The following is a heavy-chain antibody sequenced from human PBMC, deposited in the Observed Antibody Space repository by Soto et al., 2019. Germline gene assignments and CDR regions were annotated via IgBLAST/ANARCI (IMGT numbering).Heavy chain of an antibody. CDR3: AKVGQCSSTSCYPKNYYYGMDV. D-gene: IGHD2-2*01. Sequence: GGSLRLSCAASGFTFSSYAMSWVRQAPGKGLEWVSAISGSGGSTYYADSVKGRFTISRDNSKNTLYLQMNSLRAEDTAVYYCAKVGQCSSTSCYPKNYYYGMDVWGQGTTVTVSS. CDR2: ISGSGGST. V-gene: IGHV3-23*01. CDR1: GFTFSSYA. J-gene: IGHJ6*02.